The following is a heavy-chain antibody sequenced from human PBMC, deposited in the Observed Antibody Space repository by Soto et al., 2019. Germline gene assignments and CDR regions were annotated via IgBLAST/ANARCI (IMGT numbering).Heavy chain of an antibody. J-gene: IGHJ6*02. CDR3: ASHEAARPVYYYYGMDV. CDR2: IIPIFGTA. V-gene: IGHV1-69*13. Sequence: ASVKVSCKASGCTFSSYAISWVRQAPGQGLEWMGGIIPIFGTANYAQKFQGRVTITADESTSTAYMELSSLRSEDTAVYYCASHEAARPVYYYYGMDVWGQGTTVTVSS. D-gene: IGHD6-6*01. CDR1: GCTFSSYA.